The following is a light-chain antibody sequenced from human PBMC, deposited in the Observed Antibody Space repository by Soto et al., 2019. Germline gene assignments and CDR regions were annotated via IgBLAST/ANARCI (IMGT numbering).Light chain of an antibody. CDR2: WAF. J-gene: IGKJ1*01. V-gene: IGKV4-1*01. CDR3: QQYYSSPWT. Sequence: DIVMTQSPDSLAVSLGERATINCKSSQSVLYSSNNKNYLAWYQQKPGQPPKLLIYWAFTRDSGVPDRFSGSGSVTDFTLTISSLQAEDVAVYYCQQYYSSPWTFVQGTKVDI. CDR1: QSVLYSSNNKNY.